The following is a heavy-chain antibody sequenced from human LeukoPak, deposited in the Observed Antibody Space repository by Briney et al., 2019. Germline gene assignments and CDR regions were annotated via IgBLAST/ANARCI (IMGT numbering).Heavy chain of an antibody. J-gene: IGHJ6*03. CDR2: ISSSSSTI. V-gene: IGHV3-48*04. CDR1: GFTFSSYS. D-gene: IGHD6-6*01. Sequence: GGSLRLSCAASGFTFSSYSMNWVRQAPGKGLEWVSYISSSSSTIYYADSVKGRFTISRDNAKNSLYLQMNSLRAEDTAVYYCARDEYSSSSVYYYYYMDVWGKGTTVTVSS. CDR3: ARDEYSSSSVYYYYYMDV.